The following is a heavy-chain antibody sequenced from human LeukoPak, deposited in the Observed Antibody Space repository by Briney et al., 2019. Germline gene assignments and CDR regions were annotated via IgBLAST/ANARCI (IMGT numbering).Heavy chain of an antibody. Sequence: PSETLSLTCTVSGGSISSSSYYCGWIRQPPGKGLEWIGSIYYSVSTYYNPSLKSRVTISVDTSKNQFSLKLSSVTAADTAVYYCARDKEGGVSIWGQGTMVTVSS. CDR3: ARDKEGGVSI. CDR1: GGSISSSSYY. V-gene: IGHV4-39*02. J-gene: IGHJ3*02. D-gene: IGHD1-26*01. CDR2: IYYSVST.